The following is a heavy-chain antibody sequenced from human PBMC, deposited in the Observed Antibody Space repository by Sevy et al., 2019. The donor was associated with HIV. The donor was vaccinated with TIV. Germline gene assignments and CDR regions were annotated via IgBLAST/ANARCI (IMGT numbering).Heavy chain of an antibody. CDR2: INPKSGGT. V-gene: IGHV1-2*02. J-gene: IGHJ5*02. CDR1: GYTFTGYY. Sequence: ASVKVSCKASGYTFTGYYMHWVRQAPGQGLEWMGWINPKSGGTNYVQKFQGRVTMTRDTSISTAYMELSRLRSDDTAVYYCARDVVGVAATPAQFDPWGQGTLVTVSS. D-gene: IGHD2-15*01. CDR3: ARDVVGVAATPAQFDP.